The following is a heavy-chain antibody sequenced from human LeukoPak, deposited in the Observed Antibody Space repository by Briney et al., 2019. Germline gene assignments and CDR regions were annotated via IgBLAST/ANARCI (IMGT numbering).Heavy chain of an antibody. CDR2: VHYSGST. Sequence: SETLSLTSSVSGVSIFSYYWSWIRQPPGKGLEWIGYVHYSGSTNYNPSLKSRVTISVDTSKSQFSLKLSSATAADTAVYYCATGRSIRYFDYWGQGTLLTVSS. CDR3: ATGRSIRYFDY. CDR1: GVSIFSYY. D-gene: IGHD3-9*01. J-gene: IGHJ4*02. V-gene: IGHV4-59*08.